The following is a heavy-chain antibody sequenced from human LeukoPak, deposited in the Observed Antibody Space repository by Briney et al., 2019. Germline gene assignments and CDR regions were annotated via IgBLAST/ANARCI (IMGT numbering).Heavy chain of an antibody. D-gene: IGHD6-13*01. V-gene: IGHV3-23*01. Sequence: GGSLRLSCVSSGFSFSNYAMSWVRQAPGKGLEWVSSISGSGGSTHYADSVKGRFTISRDNSKNTLYLQMNSLRAEDTAVYYCARGHSSSWYWDPRPASFDYWGQGTLVTVSS. CDR1: GFSFSNYA. J-gene: IGHJ4*02. CDR3: ARGHSSSWYWDPRPASFDY. CDR2: ISGSGGST.